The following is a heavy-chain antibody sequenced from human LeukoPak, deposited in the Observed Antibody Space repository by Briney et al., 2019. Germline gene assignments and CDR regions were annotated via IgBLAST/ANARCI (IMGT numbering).Heavy chain of an antibody. CDR3: ARPGIAAAGSFDY. Sequence: PSETLSLTCTVSGDSISSSSYYWGWIRQPPGKGLEWIGSIYYSGSTYYNPSLKSRVTISVDTSKNQFSLKLSSVTAADTAVYYCARPGIAAAGSFDYWGQGTLVTVSS. V-gene: IGHV4-39*07. CDR1: GDSISSSSYY. D-gene: IGHD6-13*01. CDR2: IYYSGST. J-gene: IGHJ4*02.